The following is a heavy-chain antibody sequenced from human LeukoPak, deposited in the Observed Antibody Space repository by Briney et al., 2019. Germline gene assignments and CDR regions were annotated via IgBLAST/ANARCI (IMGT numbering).Heavy chain of an antibody. V-gene: IGHV4-59*08. CDR1: GVSSSSSY. Sequence: SETLSLTCTVSGVSSSSSYWRWIRQPPGKGLEWIGHIFYTGDSNHNPSFKSRVSISLDTSKDQISLKLSSVTAADTAVYYCAGHRFASPLDSWGQGTLVTVSS. CDR2: IFYTGDS. J-gene: IGHJ4*02. CDR3: AGHRFASPLDS. D-gene: IGHD2-21*01.